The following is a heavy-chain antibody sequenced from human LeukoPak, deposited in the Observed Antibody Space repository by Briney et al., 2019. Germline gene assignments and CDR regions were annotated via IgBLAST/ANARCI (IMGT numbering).Heavy chain of an antibody. Sequence: GGSLRLSCAASGFTFSNAWMAWVRQAPGKGLGWVGRIKSKTDGGTTDYAAPVKGRFTISRDDSKNTLYLQMNSLKTEDTAVYFCATSSGWTGTFDYWGQGTLVTVSS. D-gene: IGHD6-19*01. J-gene: IGHJ4*02. V-gene: IGHV3-15*01. CDR1: GFTFSNAW. CDR2: IKSKTDGGTT. CDR3: ATSSGWTGTFDY.